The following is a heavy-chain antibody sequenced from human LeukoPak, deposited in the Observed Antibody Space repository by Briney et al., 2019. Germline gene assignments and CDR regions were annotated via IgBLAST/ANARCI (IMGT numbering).Heavy chain of an antibody. J-gene: IGHJ4*02. D-gene: IGHD6-19*01. CDR1: GGSFSGYY. CDR3: ARGFGYSSGWTVDY. Sequence: SETLSLTCAVYGGSFSGYYWSWIRQPAGRGLEWIGRIYTSGSTNYNPSLKSRVTISVDTSKNQFSLKLSSVTAADTAVYYCARGFGYSSGWTVDYWGQGTLVTVSS. CDR2: IYTSGST. V-gene: IGHV4-59*10.